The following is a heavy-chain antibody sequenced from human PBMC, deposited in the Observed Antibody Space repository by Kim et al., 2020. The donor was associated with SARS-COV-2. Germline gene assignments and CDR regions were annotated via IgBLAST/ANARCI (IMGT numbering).Heavy chain of an antibody. Sequence: GGSLRLSCAASGFTFSTYWMHWVRQAPGKGLVWVSEINTDGSSTNYADSVKGRFTISRDNAKNTLYLQMNSLRAEDTAVYYCARARNGYNVWGQGTLVTVSS. CDR1: GFTFSTYW. D-gene: IGHD5-12*01. CDR2: INTDGSST. J-gene: IGHJ4*02. V-gene: IGHV3-74*01. CDR3: ARARNGYNV.